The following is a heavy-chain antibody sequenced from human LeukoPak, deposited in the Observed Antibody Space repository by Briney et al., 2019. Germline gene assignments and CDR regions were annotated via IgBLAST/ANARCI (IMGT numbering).Heavy chain of an antibody. CDR2: IYTSGST. CDR1: GGSISSYY. D-gene: IGHD1-26*01. Sequence: SETLSLTCTVSGGSISSYYWSWIWQPAGKGLDWIGRIYTSGSTNYNPSLKSRVTMSVDTSKNQFSLKLSSVTAADTAVYYCAAEVGAMGLYYYYYYMDVWGKGTTVTISS. V-gene: IGHV4-4*07. J-gene: IGHJ6*03. CDR3: AAEVGAMGLYYYYYYMDV.